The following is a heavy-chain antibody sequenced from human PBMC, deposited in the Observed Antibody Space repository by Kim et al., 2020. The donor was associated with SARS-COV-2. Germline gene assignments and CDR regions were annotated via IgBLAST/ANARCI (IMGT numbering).Heavy chain of an antibody. V-gene: IGHV1-24*01. CDR1: GYTLTELS. CDR2: FDPEDGET. J-gene: IGHJ3*01. Sequence: ASVKVSCKVSGYTLTELSMHWVRQAHGKGLEWMGGFDPEDGETIYAQNFQGRVTMTEDTSTDTAYMELSSLRYEDTAVYYCATDQYPAMVTDAFDLWGQGTKVTVSS. D-gene: IGHD5-18*01. CDR3: ATDQYPAMVTDAFDL.